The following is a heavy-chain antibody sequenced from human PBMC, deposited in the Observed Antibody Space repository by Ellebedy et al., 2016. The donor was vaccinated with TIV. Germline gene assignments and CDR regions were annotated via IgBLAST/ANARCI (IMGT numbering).Heavy chain of an antibody. CDR2: FDPEDGET. CDR1: GYTLTELS. Sequence: AASVKVSCKVSGYTLTELSMHWVRQAPGKGLEWMGGFDPEDGETIYAQKFQGRVTMTEDTSTDTAYMELSSLRSEDTAVYYCATASVVDSSGWGIGGGDYWGQGTLVTVSS. V-gene: IGHV1-24*01. D-gene: IGHD6-19*01. CDR3: ATASVVDSSGWGIGGGDY. J-gene: IGHJ4*02.